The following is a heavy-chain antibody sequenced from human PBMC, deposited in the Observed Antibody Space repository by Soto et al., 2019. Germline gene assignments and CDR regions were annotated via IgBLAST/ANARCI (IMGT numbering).Heavy chain of an antibody. CDR3: AKDRYCSSTSFINWVDP. CDR1: GGTFSSYA. D-gene: IGHD2-2*01. CDR2: IIPIFGTA. V-gene: IGHV1-69*13. Sequence: ASVKVSCKASGGTFSSYAISWVRQAPGQGLEWMGGIIPIFGTANYAQKFQGRVTITADESTSTAYMELSSLRSEDTAVYYCAKDRYCSSTSFINWVDPWGQGTLVTVSS. J-gene: IGHJ5*02.